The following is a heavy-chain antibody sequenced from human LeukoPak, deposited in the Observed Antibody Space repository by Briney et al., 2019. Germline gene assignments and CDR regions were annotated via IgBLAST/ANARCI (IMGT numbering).Heavy chain of an antibody. J-gene: IGHJ5*02. CDR3: AKGVKLLLFGNWFDP. CDR2: ISGSGGST. D-gene: IGHD3-10*01. V-gene: IGHV3-23*01. CDR1: GFTFSSYA. Sequence: PGGSLRLSCAASGFTFSSYAMSWVRQAPGKGLEWVSAISGSGGSTYYADSVKGRFTISRDNSKNTLYLQMNSLRAEDTAVYYCAKGVKLLLFGNWFDPWGQGTLVTVSS.